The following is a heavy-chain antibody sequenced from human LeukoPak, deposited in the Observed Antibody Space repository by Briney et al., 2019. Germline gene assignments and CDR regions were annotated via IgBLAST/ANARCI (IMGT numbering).Heavy chain of an antibody. CDR1: GFTFSSYA. CDR3: AKAPSGYCSSTSCPTYYYYYMDV. Sequence: PGGSLRLSCAASGFTFSSYAMSWVRLAPGKGLEWVSAISGSGGSTYYADSVKGRFTISRDNSKNTLYLQMNSLRAEDTAVYYCAKAPSGYCSSTSCPTYYYYYMDVWGKGTTVTVSS. D-gene: IGHD2-2*01. CDR2: ISGSGGST. J-gene: IGHJ6*03. V-gene: IGHV3-23*01.